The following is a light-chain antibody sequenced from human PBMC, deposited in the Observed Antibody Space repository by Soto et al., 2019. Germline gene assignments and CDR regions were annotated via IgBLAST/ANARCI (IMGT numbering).Light chain of an antibody. V-gene: IGLV2-14*01. J-gene: IGLJ1*01. Sequence: SALTQPASVSGSPGQSITISCTGTISDVGGYNYVSWYQQHPGKAPKLMIYEVSNRPSGVSNRFSGSKSGNTASLTISGLQAEDEADYYCSSYTSSSTPYVFGTGTKVTVL. CDR2: EVS. CDR1: ISDVGGYNY. CDR3: SSYTSSSTPYV.